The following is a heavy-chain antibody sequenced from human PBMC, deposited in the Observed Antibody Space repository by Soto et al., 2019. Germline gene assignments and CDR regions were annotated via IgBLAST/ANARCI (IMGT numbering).Heavy chain of an antibody. CDR1: GDSINSGNYY. V-gene: IGHV4-30-4*01. Sequence: QVQLQESGPGLVKPSQTLSLTCAVSGDSINSGNYYWTWFRQPPGKGLEWIGYIHHSGTTYYNPSLGSRITISVDTSKNQFSLKLSSVTAADTAVYLCARSDDSLWGSYRWGQGSLVTVSS. CDR3: ARSDDSLWGSYR. CDR2: IHHSGTT. J-gene: IGHJ4*02. D-gene: IGHD3-16*02.